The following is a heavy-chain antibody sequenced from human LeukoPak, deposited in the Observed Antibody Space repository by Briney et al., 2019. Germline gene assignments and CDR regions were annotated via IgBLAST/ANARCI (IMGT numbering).Heavy chain of an antibody. CDR1: GYTFTAYY. CDR2: LNPKSGAT. CDR3: ARDDGATSANAFDI. J-gene: IGHJ3*02. V-gene: IGHV1-2*02. D-gene: IGHD5-24*01. Sequence: ASVTVSCKASGYTFTAYYMHWVRQAPGQGLEWMGWLNPKSGATNYAQKLQGRVAMTWDTSISTAYMELSSLRSDDMAVYYCARDDGATSANAFDIWGQGTMVTVSS.